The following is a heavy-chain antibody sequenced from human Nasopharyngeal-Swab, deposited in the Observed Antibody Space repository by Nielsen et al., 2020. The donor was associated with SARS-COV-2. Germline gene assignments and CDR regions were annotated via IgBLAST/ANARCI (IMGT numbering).Heavy chain of an antibody. CDR3: ATGPGIAAAGSGSGWFDP. V-gene: IGHV1-3*01. D-gene: IGHD6-13*01. CDR1: GYTFTSYA. CDR2: INAGNGNT. Sequence: ASVKVSCKASGYTFTSYAMHWVRQAPGQRLEWMGWINAGNGNTKYSQKFQGRVTMTEDTSTDTAYMELSSLRSEDTAVYYCATGPGIAAAGSGSGWFDPWGQGTLVTVSS. J-gene: IGHJ5*02.